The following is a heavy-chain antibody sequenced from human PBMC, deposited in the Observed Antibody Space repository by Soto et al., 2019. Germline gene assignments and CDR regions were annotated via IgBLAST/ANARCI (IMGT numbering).Heavy chain of an antibody. Sequence: SVKVSCRASGGTFSSYAISWVRQAPGQGLGWMGGIIPIFGTVNYAQKFQGRVTITADESTSTAYMELSSLRSEDTAVYYCAACDYYDSSGYIYWYFDLWGRGTLVTVSS. CDR1: GGTFSSYA. CDR3: AACDYYDSSGYIYWYFDL. J-gene: IGHJ2*01. V-gene: IGHV1-69*13. D-gene: IGHD3-22*01. CDR2: IIPIFGTV.